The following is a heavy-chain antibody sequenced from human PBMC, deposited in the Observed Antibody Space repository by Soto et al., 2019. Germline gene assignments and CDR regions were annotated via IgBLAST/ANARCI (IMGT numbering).Heavy chain of an antibody. CDR1: GYTFNSYG. Sequence: QVQLVQSGAEVKKPGASVKVSCKASGYTFNSYGISWVRQAPGQGLERMGWISAYNGNTNYAQKLQGRVTMTTDTSTSTADMELRSLRADDTALYYCARDAQDYFVSSGYPDGMGVWRQGTTVTVSS. D-gene: IGHD3-22*01. V-gene: IGHV1-18*01. J-gene: IGHJ6*02. CDR2: ISAYNGNT. CDR3: ARDAQDYFVSSGYPDGMGV.